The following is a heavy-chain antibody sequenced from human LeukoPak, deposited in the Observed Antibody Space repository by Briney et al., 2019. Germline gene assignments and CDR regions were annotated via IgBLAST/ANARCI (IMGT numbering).Heavy chain of an antibody. CDR1: GGTFSSYA. J-gene: IGHJ6*02. Sequence: SVKVSCKASGGTFSSYAISWVRQAPGQGLEWMGGIIPIFGTANYAQKFQGRVTITADESTSTAYMELSSLRSEDTAVYYCARDISRGRYDFWSGCVPMDVWGQGTTVTVSS. V-gene: IGHV1-69*01. D-gene: IGHD3-3*01. CDR2: IIPIFGTA. CDR3: ARDISRGRYDFWSGCVPMDV.